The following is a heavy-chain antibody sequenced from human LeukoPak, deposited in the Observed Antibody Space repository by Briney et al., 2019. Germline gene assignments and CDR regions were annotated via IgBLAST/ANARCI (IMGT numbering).Heavy chain of an antibody. CDR2: IILIFGTT. J-gene: IGHJ4*02. CDR1: GATFSSYA. Sequence: SVKVSFNASGATFSSYAISWVRQAPGQGLEWMGGIILIFGTTIYAQKCQGRVPITPNQSTSPAAMELSQPGAEGTAVYYCARDGVVSFLAAAGRQMKSDYWGQGTLVTVSS. CDR3: ARDGVVSFLAAAGRQMKSDY. D-gene: IGHD6-13*01. V-gene: IGHV1-69*13.